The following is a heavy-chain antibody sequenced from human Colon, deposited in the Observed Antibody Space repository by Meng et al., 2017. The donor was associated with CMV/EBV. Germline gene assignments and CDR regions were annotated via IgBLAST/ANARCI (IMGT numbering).Heavy chain of an antibody. CDR3: AKGSLEWLYYGMDV. Sequence: GGSLRLSCEASGFSFSSYSMNWVRQAPGKGLEWVAVIYAGGRKTYYADSVKGRFNISRDDSKNMLYMQMKSLRAQDTAVYYCAKGSLEWLYYGMDVWGQGTTVTVSS. CDR1: GFSFSSYS. D-gene: IGHD3-3*01. CDR2: IYAGGRKT. V-gene: IGHV3-23*03. J-gene: IGHJ6*02.